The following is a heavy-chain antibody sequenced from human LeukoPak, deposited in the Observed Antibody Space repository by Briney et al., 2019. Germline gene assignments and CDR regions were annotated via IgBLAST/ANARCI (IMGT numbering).Heavy chain of an antibody. Sequence: GGSLRPSWAASGFIFSDHYMDWVRQAPGKGLEWVGRTRNEANIYTTKYAASVKGRFTISRDDSKNSLYLQMNSLKTEDTAVYYCASLVGATTVRAFDIWGQGTMVTVSS. V-gene: IGHV3-72*01. J-gene: IGHJ3*02. CDR3: ASLVGATTVRAFDI. CDR2: TRNEANIYTT. D-gene: IGHD1-26*01. CDR1: GFIFSDHY.